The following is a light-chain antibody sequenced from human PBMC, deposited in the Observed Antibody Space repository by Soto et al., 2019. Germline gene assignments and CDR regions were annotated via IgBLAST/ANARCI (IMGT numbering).Light chain of an antibody. CDR2: AAS. CDR3: QQFGSSPGFT. Sequence: EIVLTQSPGTLSLSPGERATLSCRASQSINNRYLAWYQQKPGQAPRLLIYAASSRATGIPDRFSGSGSGTDFTLTISRLELEDFAVYYCQQFGSSPGFTFGPGTKVDIK. J-gene: IGKJ3*01. V-gene: IGKV3-20*01. CDR1: QSINNRY.